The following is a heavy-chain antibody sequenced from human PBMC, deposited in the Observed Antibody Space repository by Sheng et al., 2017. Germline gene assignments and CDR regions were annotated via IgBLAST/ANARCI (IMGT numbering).Heavy chain of an antibody. CDR3: AKEGVSTTWYGGFFEN. D-gene: IGHD6-13*01. V-gene: IGHV3-23*04. CDR1: GLPFSSFV. J-gene: IGHJ4*02. CDR2: ISSSGYST. Sequence: EVQLVESGGGLIEPGGSLGLSCAASGLPFSSFVMTWIRQIPGKGLEWVSSISSSGYSTYYADSVKGRFSISRDNSKNTVHLQMNTLRAEDTAIYYCAKEGVSTTWYGGFFENWGQG.